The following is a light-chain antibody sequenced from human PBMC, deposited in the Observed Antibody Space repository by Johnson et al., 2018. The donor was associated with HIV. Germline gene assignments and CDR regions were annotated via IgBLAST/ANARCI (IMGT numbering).Light chain of an antibody. CDR1: SSNIGNNY. J-gene: IGLJ1*01. V-gene: IGLV1-51*02. CDR2: ENN. Sequence: QSVLTQPPSVSAAPGQKVTISCSGSSSNIGNNYVSWYQQLPGTAPKLLIYENNKRPSGIPDRFSGSKSGTSATLGITGLQTGYEADYYCGTWDNGLSAYVFGTGTKVTVL. CDR3: GTWDNGLSAYV.